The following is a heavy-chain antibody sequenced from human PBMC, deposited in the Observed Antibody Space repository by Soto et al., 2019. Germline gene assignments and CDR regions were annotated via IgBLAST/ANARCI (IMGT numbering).Heavy chain of an antibody. V-gene: IGHV1-18*01. D-gene: IGHD1-1*01. J-gene: IGHJ4*02. CDR3: ARWRYGDY. CDR1: GYTFTSYG. Sequence: QVHLVQSGAEVKKPGASVKVSCKGSGYTFTSYGITWVRQAPGQGLEWMGWISAHNGNTDYAQKLQGRVTVTRDPSTSPAYMELMTLRPAYTAVYYCARWRYGDYWGQGALVTVSS. CDR2: ISAHNGNT.